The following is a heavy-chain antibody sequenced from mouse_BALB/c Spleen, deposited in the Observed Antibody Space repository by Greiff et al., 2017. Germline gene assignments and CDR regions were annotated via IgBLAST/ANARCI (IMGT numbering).Heavy chain of an antibody. CDR2: ISSGSSTI. Sequence: EVKLVESGGVLVQPGGSRKLSCAASGFTFSSFGMHWVRQAPEKGLEWVAYISSGSSTIYYADTVKGRFTISRDNPKNTLFLQMTSLRSEDTAMYYCARYRYDEDAMDYWGQGTSVTVSS. V-gene: IGHV5-17*02. CDR3: ARYRYDEDAMDY. CDR1: GFTFSSFG. D-gene: IGHD2-14*01. J-gene: IGHJ4*01.